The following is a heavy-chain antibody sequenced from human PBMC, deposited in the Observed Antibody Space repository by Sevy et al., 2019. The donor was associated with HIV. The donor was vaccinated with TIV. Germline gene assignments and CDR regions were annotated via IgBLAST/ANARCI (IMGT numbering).Heavy chain of an antibody. D-gene: IGHD2-21*01. J-gene: IGHJ5*02. CDR3: SSIPDP. Sequence: GGCLRLSCAASGFSFSDAWMSWVRQAPGKGLEWVGRVKSKTDGGTTDYAEPVKGRFTISRDDSKNMVYLQMNSLKTDDTALYHCSSIPDPWGQGTSVSVSS. V-gene: IGHV3-15*01. CDR2: VKSKTDGGTT. CDR1: GFSFSDAW.